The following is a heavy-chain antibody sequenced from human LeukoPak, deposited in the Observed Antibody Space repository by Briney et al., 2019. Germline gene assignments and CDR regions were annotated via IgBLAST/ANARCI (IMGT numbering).Heavy chain of an antibody. CDR2: INSDGSST. CDR3: ARPMVAASNWFDP. D-gene: IGHD2-15*01. J-gene: IGHJ5*02. V-gene: IGHV3-74*01. CDR1: GFTFSSYW. Sequence: GGSLRLSCAASGFTFSSYWMHWVRQAPGKGLVWVSRINSDGSSTNYADSVKGRFTISRDNAKNTLYLQMNSLRAEDTAVYYCARPMVAASNWFDPWGQGTLATVSS.